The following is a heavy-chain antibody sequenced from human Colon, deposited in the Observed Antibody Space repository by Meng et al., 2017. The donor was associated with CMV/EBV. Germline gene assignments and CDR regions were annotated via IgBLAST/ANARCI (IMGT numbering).Heavy chain of an antibody. V-gene: IGHV3-15*01. CDR1: GFTITNGW. CDR2: FKSISDGGTR. J-gene: IGHJ4*02. Sequence: GESLKISCAASGFTITNGWMSWVRQAPGKGLEWVGRFKSISDGGTRDYAAPVKGRCTISRDDSKNTLYLHMNSLKTEDTAVYYCTALRIVGPPLIDYWGQGTLVTVSS. CDR3: TALRIVGPPLIDY. D-gene: IGHD1-26*01.